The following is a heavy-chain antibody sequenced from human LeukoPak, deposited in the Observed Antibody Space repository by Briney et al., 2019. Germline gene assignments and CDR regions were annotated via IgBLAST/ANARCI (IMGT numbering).Heavy chain of an antibody. J-gene: IGHJ4*02. V-gene: IGHV4-34*01. Sequence: SETLSLTCAVYGGSFSGYYWSWIRQPPGKGLEWIGEINHSGSTNYNPSLKSRVTISVDTSKNQFSLKLSSVTAADTAVYYCARESRDVETEGFDYWGQGTLVTVSS. D-gene: IGHD5-24*01. CDR3: ARESRDVETEGFDY. CDR2: INHSGST. CDR1: GGSFSGYY.